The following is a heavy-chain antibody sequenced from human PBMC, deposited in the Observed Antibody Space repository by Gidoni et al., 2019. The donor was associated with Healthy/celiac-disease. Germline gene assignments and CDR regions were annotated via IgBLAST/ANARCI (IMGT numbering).Heavy chain of an antibody. V-gene: IGHV3-15*01. D-gene: IGHD3-3*01. CDR1: GFTFSNAW. Sequence: EVQLVESGGGLVKPGGSLRLSCAASGFTFSNAWMSWVRQAPGKGLEWVGRIKSKTAGGTTDYAAPVKGRFTISRDDSKNTLYLQMNSLKTEDTAVYYCTTGRYDFWSGSQGYYFDYWGQGTLVTVSS. CDR2: IKSKTAGGTT. CDR3: TTGRYDFWSGSQGYYFDY. J-gene: IGHJ4*02.